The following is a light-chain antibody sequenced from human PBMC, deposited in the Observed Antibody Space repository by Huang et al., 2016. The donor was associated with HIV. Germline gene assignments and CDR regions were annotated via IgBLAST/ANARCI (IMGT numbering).Light chain of an antibody. V-gene: IGKV3-11*01. J-gene: IGKJ4*01. Sequence: DIVLTQSPATLSVFPGDRVTLSCRASQNVNNYLAWYQQTPGQAPRLLIYDASMRPAGISDRFSGTGSGTEFTLTINGLETEDFALYYCQQRSGRVTFGGGTKIEV. CDR1: QNVNNY. CDR3: QQRSGRVT. CDR2: DAS.